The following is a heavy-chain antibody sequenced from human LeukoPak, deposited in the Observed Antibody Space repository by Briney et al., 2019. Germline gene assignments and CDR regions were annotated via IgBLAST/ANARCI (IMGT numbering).Heavy chain of an antibody. V-gene: IGHV3-48*04. Sequence: GGSLRLSCAASGFTFSYYSMNWVRQAPGKGLEWVSYISSTSSSIYYADSVKGRFTISRDNAKNSLYLQMNSLRAEDTAVYYCARAASSYYYGSGYMDVWGKGTTVTISS. J-gene: IGHJ6*03. D-gene: IGHD3-10*01. CDR3: ARAASSYYYGSGYMDV. CDR2: ISSTSSSI. CDR1: GFTFSYYS.